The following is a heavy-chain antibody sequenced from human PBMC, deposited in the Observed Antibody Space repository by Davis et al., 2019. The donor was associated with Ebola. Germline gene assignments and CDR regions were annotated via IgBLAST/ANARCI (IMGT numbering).Heavy chain of an antibody. D-gene: IGHD2-15*01. CDR1: GFTFSDYY. CDR3: ARLYCSGGSCYFLWDAFDI. V-gene: IGHV3-11*01. Sequence: GESLKISCAASGFTFSDYYMSWIRQAPGKGLEWVSYISSSGSTIYYADSVKGRFTISRDNAKNSLYLQMNSLRAEDTAVYYCARLYCSGGSCYFLWDAFDIWGQGTMVTVSS. CDR2: ISSSGSTI. J-gene: IGHJ3*02.